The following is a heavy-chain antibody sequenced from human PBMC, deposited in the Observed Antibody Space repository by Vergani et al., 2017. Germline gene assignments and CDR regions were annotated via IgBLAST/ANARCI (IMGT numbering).Heavy chain of an antibody. Sequence: EVQLVESGGGLVKPGGSLRLSCAASGFTFSSYAMSWVRQAPGKGLEWVSAISGSSSSTIYYADSVKGRFTISRDNAKNSLYLQMNSLRAEDTAVYYCARAYYDSSGYSRGSLDYWGQGTLVTVSS. J-gene: IGHJ4*02. CDR3: ARAYYDSSGYSRGSLDY. D-gene: IGHD3-22*01. CDR2: ISGSSSSTI. V-gene: IGHV3-21*01. CDR1: GFTFSSYA.